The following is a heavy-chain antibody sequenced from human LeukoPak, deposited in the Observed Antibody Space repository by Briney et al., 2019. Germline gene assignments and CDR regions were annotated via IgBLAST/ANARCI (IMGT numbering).Heavy chain of an antibody. Sequence: SETLSLTCTVSGGSISSSSYYWGWIRQPPGKGLEWIGSIYYSGSTYSNPSLKSRVTISVDTSNNQFSLKLSSVTAADTAVYYCARLTLLWFGGPKGGYFDYWGQGTLVTVSS. CDR2: IYYSGST. CDR3: ARLTLLWFGGPKGGYFDY. V-gene: IGHV4-39*01. D-gene: IGHD3-10*01. CDR1: GGSISSSSYY. J-gene: IGHJ4*02.